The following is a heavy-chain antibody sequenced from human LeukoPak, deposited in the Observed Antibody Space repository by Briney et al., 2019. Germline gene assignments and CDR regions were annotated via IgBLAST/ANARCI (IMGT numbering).Heavy chain of an antibody. V-gene: IGHV3-23*01. D-gene: IGHD3-9*01. Sequence: PGGSLRLSCVASGFTFSDFGMSWVRQVPGKGLQWVSAISGSGGITYYADSVKSRFTISRDNSKNTLYLQMNSLSAGDTAVYYCAKVRYFDFSNWGHGTLVTVSS. CDR2: ISGSGGIT. CDR1: GFTFSDFG. J-gene: IGHJ4*01. CDR3: AKVRYFDFSN.